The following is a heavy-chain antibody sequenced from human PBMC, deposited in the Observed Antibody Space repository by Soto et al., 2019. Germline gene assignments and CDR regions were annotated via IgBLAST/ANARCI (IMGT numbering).Heavy chain of an antibody. V-gene: IGHV3-30-3*01. J-gene: IGHJ4*02. CDR3: ARDSSSDYFDY. CDR1: GFTFSSYA. D-gene: IGHD6-6*01. CDR2: ISYDGSNK. Sequence: VQLVESGGGVVQPGRSLRLSCAASGFTFSSYAMHWVRQAPGKGLEWVAVISYDGSNKYYADSVKGRFTISRDNSKNTLYLQMNSLRAEDTAVYYCARDSSSDYFDYWGQGTLVTVSS.